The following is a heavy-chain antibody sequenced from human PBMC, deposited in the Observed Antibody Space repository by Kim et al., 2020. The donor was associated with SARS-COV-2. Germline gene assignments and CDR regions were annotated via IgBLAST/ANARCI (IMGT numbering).Heavy chain of an antibody. J-gene: IGHJ6*02. D-gene: IGHD2-21*01. Sequence: ASEKVSCKASGYTFTNYAIQWVRQAPGQRLEWMGWVNPGKGNKKDSEKVQGRVTISRDTSASTAYMELSSLRSEDTAVYYCARSVAIMPPGMDVWGQGTTVTVSS. CDR1: GYTFTNYA. CDR2: VNPGKGNK. V-gene: IGHV1-3*01. CDR3: ARSVAIMPPGMDV.